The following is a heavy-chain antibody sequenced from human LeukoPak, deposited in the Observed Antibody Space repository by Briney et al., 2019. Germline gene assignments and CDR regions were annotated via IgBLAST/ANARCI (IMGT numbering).Heavy chain of an antibody. CDR2: ISAYNGNT. CDR1: GYTFTSYG. J-gene: IGHJ4*02. V-gene: IGHV1-18*01. CDR3: ARDGPDYYGSGSSLKD. Sequence: EASVKVSCKSSGYTFTSYGISWVRPAPGQGLEWVGWISAYNGNTNYAQKLQGRVTMTTDTFTSTAYMELRSLRSDDTAVYYCARDGPDYYGSGSSLKDWGQGTLVTVSS. D-gene: IGHD3-10*01.